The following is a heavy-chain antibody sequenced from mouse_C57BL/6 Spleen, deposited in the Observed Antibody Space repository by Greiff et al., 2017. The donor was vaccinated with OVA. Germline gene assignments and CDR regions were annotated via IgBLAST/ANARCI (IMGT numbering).Heavy chain of an antibody. D-gene: IGHD1-1*01. Sequence: EVKLVESEGGLVQPGSSMKLSCTASGFTFSDYYMAWVRQVPETGLEWVANINYDGSSTYYLDSLKSRFIISRDKAKNSLYLQMSSLKSEYTATYYCARDGGYGSSYWYFDVWGTGTTVTVSS. V-gene: IGHV5-16*01. CDR2: INYDGSST. CDR3: ARDGGYGSSYWYFDV. J-gene: IGHJ1*03. CDR1: GFTFSDYY.